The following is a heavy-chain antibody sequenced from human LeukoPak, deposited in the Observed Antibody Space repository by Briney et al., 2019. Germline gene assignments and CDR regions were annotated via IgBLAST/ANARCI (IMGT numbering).Heavy chain of an antibody. V-gene: IGHV3-21*01. CDR2: ISSSSSYI. CDR3: AELGITMIGGV. Sequence: GGSLRLSCAASGFTFSTYAMSWIRQAPGKGLEWVSSISSSSSYIYYADSVKGRFTISRDNAKNSLYRQMNSLRAEDTAVYYCAELGITMIGGVWGKGTTVTISS. CDR1: GFTFSTYA. J-gene: IGHJ6*04. D-gene: IGHD3-10*02.